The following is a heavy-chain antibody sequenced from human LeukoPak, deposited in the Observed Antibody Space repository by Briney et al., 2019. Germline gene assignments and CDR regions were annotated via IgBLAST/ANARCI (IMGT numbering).Heavy chain of an antibody. CDR3: AKEGILTGRSLNR. V-gene: IGHV3-9*01. CDR1: GFTFDDYA. D-gene: IGHD3-9*01. Sequence: GGSLRLSCAASGFTFDDYAMHWVRQAPGKGLEWVSGISWNSGSIGYADSVKGRFTSSRDNAKNSLYLQMNSLRAEDTALYYCAKEGILTGRSLNRWGQGTLVTVSS. CDR2: ISWNSGSI. J-gene: IGHJ4*02.